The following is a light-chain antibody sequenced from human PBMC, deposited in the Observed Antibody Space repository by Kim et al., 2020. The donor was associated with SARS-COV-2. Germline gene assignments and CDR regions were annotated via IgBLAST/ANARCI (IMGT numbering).Light chain of an antibody. V-gene: IGLV3-1*01. CDR2: QYS. J-gene: IGLJ2*01. CDR3: QAWDNSTVV. Sequence: AAPGQTASITCSGDKLGGNYGVWCQQQTAQPAALVIYQYSRRRSGILERFSCATSANTATLTISGTQAMDEADYYCQAWDNSTVVFGGGTQLTVL. CDR1: KLGGNY.